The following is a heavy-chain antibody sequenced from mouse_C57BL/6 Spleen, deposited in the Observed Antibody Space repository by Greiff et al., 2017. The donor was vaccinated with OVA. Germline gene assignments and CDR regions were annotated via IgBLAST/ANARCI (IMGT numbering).Heavy chain of an antibody. J-gene: IGHJ4*01. Sequence: VKLMESGPGLVQPSPSLSITCTVSGFSLTSYGVHWVRQSPGKGLEWLGVIWSGGSTAYNAAFISRLSISKDNSKSQVFFKMNSLQADDTAIYYCARNWGTGDYAMDDWGQGTSVTVSS. V-gene: IGHV2-2*01. CDR3: ARNWGTGDYAMDD. CDR1: GFSLTSYG. CDR2: IWSGGST. D-gene: IGHD2-13*01.